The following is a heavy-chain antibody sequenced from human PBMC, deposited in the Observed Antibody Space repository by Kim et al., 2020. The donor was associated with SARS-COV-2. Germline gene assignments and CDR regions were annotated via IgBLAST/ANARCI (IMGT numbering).Heavy chain of an antibody. CDR2: IYYSGST. CDR3: ARLQEDYDYVCWSYRNDN. CDR1: GVSISSYY. Sequence: SETLSLTCTVSGVSISSYYWSWIRQPPGKGLVWIGYIYYSGSTNDNPSLKSRVTISVDTSKNQFLLKLSSVTAPDTPVYYCARLQEDYDYVCWSYRNDN. J-gene: IGHJ5*01. V-gene: IGHV4-59*08. D-gene: IGHD3-16*02.